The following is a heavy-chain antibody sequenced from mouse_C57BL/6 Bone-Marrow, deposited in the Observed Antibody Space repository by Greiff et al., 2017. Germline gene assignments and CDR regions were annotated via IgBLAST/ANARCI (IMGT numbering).Heavy chain of an antibody. D-gene: IGHD1-1*01. V-gene: IGHV1-42*01. Sequence: EVKLMESGPELVKPGASVKISCKASGYSFTGYYMNWVKQSPEKSLEWIGEINPSTGGTTYNQQFKAKATLTVDKSSSTAYMQLKSLTSEDSAVYYCARYYYYYDSSHWYFDVWGTGTTVTVSS. CDR3: ARYYYYYDSSHWYFDV. J-gene: IGHJ1*03. CDR2: INPSTGGT. CDR1: GYSFTGYY.